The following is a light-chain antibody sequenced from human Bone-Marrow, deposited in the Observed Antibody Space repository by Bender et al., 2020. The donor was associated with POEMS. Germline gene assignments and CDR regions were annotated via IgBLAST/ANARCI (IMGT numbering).Light chain of an antibody. Sequence: QSGLTQPPSASGSPGQSVTISCTGTSSDVGGYDFVSWFQQYPGEAPKLIIYEVRRRPSGVPDRFSGSKSGNTASLTVSGLQAEDEAHYHCSSYAGGKIVLFGGGTKLTVL. CDR3: SSYAGGKIVL. CDR2: EVR. J-gene: IGLJ2*01. V-gene: IGLV2-8*01. CDR1: SSDVGGYDF.